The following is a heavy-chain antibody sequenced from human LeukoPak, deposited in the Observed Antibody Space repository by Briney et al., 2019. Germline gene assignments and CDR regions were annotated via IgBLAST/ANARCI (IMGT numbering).Heavy chain of an antibody. CDR3: AITATEGY. V-gene: IGHV3-74*01. CDR2: IISDGTNT. J-gene: IGHJ4*02. D-gene: IGHD1-20*01. Sequence: QPGGSLRLFCAASGFTFSNYWTHWVRHAPGEGLVCVSHIISDGTNTDYADSVKGRFVISRDNAKNTLFLQMNSLRAEDTAVYYCAITATEGYWGQGTLVTVSS. CDR1: GFTFSNYW.